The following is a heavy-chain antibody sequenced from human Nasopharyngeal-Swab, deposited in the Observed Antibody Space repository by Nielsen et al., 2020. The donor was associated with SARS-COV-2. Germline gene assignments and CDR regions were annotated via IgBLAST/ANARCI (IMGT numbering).Heavy chain of an antibody. CDR3: AREPYSSSFQLTLYYYYYYGMDV. Sequence: GESLKISCAASGFTFSSYSMNWVRQAPGKGLEWVSYISSSSSYIYYADSVKGRFTISRDNAKNSLYLQMNSLRAEDTAVYYCAREPYSSSFQLTLYYYYYYGMDVWGQGTTVTVSS. CDR2: ISSSSSYI. CDR1: GFTFSSYS. V-gene: IGHV3-21*05. J-gene: IGHJ6*02. D-gene: IGHD6-13*01.